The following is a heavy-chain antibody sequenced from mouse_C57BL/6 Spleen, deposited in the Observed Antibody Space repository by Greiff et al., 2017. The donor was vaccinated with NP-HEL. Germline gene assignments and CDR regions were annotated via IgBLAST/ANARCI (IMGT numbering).Heavy chain of an antibody. V-gene: IGHV5-17*01. CDR1: GFTFSDYG. CDR3: ARRYGNYRNYFDY. D-gene: IGHD2-10*02. Sequence: EVQVVESGGGLVKPGGSLKLSCAASGFTFSDYGMHWVRQAPEKGLEWVAYISSGSSTIYYADTVKGRFTISRDNAKNTLFLQMTSLRAEDTAMYYCARRYGNYRNYFDYWGQGTTLTVSS. CDR2: ISSGSSTI. J-gene: IGHJ2*01.